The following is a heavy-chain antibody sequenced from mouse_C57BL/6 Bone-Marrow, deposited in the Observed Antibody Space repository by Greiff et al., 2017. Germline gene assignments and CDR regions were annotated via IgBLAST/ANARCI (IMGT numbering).Heavy chain of an antibody. Sequence: QVQLKESGPGLLQPSQSLSLSCSFSGFSLSTFGMGVCWLRQPSGKGLDWLAHIWWDDDKYYNPALKSRLTISKDTSKNQVFLKIANVYTADTATYYCARMENYYCGSSYWFAYWGQGTLVTVSA. CDR1: GFSLSTFGMG. D-gene: IGHD1-1*01. J-gene: IGHJ3*01. CDR3: ARMENYYCGSSYWFAY. V-gene: IGHV8-8*01. CDR2: IWWDDDK.